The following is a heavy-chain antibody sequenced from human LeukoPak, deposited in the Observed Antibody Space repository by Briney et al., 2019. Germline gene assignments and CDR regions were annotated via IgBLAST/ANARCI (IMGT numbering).Heavy chain of an antibody. J-gene: IGHJ3*02. D-gene: IGHD3-3*01. Sequence: GGSLRLSCAASGITFSSYSMNWVRQAPGRGLEWVSSISSSSSYIYYTDSVKGRFTMSRDNAQNALYLEMNSLRAEDTAVYYCAREKKTEWTTGAFDMWGQGTMVIVSS. CDR2: ISSSSSYI. CDR3: AREKKTEWTTGAFDM. V-gene: IGHV3-21*04. CDR1: GITFSSYS.